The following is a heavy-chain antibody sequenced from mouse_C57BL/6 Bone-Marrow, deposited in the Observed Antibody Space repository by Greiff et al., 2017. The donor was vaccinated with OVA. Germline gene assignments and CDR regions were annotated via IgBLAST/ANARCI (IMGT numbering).Heavy chain of an antibody. J-gene: IGHJ1*03. D-gene: IGHD1-1*01. CDR2: VYPYNGGT. CDR3: VFITTADWYFDV. Sequence: EVQLQESGPVLVKPGPSVKISCKASGFTFTDYYMHWVKQSHGKSLEWIGLVYPYNGGTSYNQKFKGKATLAVDTSSSTAFMELNRLTSEDSAVDYCVFITTADWYFDVWGTGTTGTVSS. V-gene: IGHV1-36*01. CDR1: GFTFTDYY.